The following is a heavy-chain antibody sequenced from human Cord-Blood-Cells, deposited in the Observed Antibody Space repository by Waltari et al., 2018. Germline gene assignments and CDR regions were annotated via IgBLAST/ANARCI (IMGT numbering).Heavy chain of an antibody. Sequence: QVQLVQSGAEVKKPGSSVKVSCKASGGTFSSYAISWVRQAPGQGLEWMGGSIPIFGTANYAQQCQGRVTITADESTGTAYMELSSLRSEDTAVYYCASNIVVVPAAFDYWGQGTLVTVSS. V-gene: IGHV1-69*12. D-gene: IGHD2-2*01. CDR1: GGTFSSYA. CDR2: SIPIFGTA. CDR3: ASNIVVVPAAFDY. J-gene: IGHJ4*02.